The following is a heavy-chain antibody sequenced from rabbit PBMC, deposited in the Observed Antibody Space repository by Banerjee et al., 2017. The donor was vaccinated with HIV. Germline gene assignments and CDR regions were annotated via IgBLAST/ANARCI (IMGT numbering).Heavy chain of an antibody. D-gene: IGHD4-1*01. Sequence: VRQAPGKGLEWIGYIDPVFGSTYYASWVNGRFTISSHNAQNTLYLQLNSLTAADTATYFCVRVQITYYSSGWYFNLWGPGTLVTVS. J-gene: IGHJ4*01. V-gene: IGHV1S7*01. CDR2: IDPVFGST. CDR3: VRVQITYYSSGWYFNL.